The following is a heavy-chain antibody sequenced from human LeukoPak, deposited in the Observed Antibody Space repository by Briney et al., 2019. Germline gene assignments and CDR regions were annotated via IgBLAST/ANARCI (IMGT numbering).Heavy chain of an antibody. CDR1: GYTFTDYY. Sequence: GASVKVSCKASGYTFTDYYIHWVQQAPGKGLEWMGWISAYNGNTDYAQKLQGRVTMTTDTSTSTAYMELRSLRSDDTAVYYCARELSLTTVTRGYFDYWGQGTLVTVSS. J-gene: IGHJ4*02. CDR2: ISAYNGNT. D-gene: IGHD4-17*01. V-gene: IGHV1-18*04. CDR3: ARELSLTTVTRGYFDY.